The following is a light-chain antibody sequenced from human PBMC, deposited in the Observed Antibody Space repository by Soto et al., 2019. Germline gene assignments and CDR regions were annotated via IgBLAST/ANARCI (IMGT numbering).Light chain of an antibody. CDR3: ASWDDSLHAYV. CDR2: TNS. CDR1: ISNIGNNP. Sequence: QSVLTQPPSASGTPGQRVSVSCSGSISNIGNNPVNWYQRLPGRAPKLLIFTNSQRPSGVPDRVSGSKSGTSGSLAISGLQSEDEADYYCASWDDSLHAYVFGTGTKVNVL. V-gene: IGLV1-44*01. J-gene: IGLJ1*01.